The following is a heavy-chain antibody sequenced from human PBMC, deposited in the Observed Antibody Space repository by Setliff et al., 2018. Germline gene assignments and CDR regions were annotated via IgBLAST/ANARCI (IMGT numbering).Heavy chain of an antibody. J-gene: IGHJ6*03. V-gene: IGHV1-69*05. CDR2: TIPIFGTT. Sequence: SVKVSCKASGGTFSSYGNSWVRQAPGQGLEWMGGTIPIFGTTDYAQKFRGRVTIITDESTSTAFMQLSSLRSEDTAVHYCVREGVDSRSSTDYRYYMDVWGKGTTVTVSS. CDR3: VREGVDSRSSTDYRYYMDV. CDR1: GGTFSSYG. D-gene: IGHD3-22*01.